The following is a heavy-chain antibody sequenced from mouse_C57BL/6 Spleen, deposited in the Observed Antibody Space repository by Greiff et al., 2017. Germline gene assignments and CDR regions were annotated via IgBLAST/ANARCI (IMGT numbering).Heavy chain of an antibody. V-gene: IGHV1-55*01. CDR2: IYPGSGST. Sequence: QVQLQQPGAELVKPGASVKISCKASGYTFTSYWITWVKQRPGQGLEWIGDIYPGSGSTNYNEKFKSKATLTVDTSSSTAYMQLSSLTSEDSAVYYCARRFITTVVATGDYAMDYWGQGTSVTVSS. D-gene: IGHD1-1*01. CDR3: ARRFITTVVATGDYAMDY. CDR1: GYTFTSYW. J-gene: IGHJ4*01.